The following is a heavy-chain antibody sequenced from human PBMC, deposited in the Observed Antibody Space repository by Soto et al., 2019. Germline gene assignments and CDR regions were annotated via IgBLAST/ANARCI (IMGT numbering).Heavy chain of an antibody. D-gene: IGHD5-12*01. J-gene: IGHJ1*01. CDR2: ISGSGGST. CDR1: GFTFSSYA. Sequence: GGSLRLSCAASGFTFSSYAMSWVRQAPGKGLEWVSAISGSGGSTYYADSVKGRFTISRDNSKNTLYLQMNSLRAEDTAVYYCAKDHSGYDYVTGYFQHWGQGTLVTVSS. V-gene: IGHV3-23*01. CDR3: AKDHSGYDYVTGYFQH.